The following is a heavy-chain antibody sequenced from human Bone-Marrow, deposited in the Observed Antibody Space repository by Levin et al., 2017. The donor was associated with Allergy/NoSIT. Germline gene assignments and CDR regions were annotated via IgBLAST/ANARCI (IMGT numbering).Heavy chain of an antibody. Sequence: SSETLSLTCAVYGGSFSGYYWSWIRQPPGKGLEWIGEINHSGSTNYNPSLKSRVTISVDTSKNQFSLKLSSVTAADTAVYYCARGRSIVVVVAATQYNWFDPWGQGTLVTVSS. CDR3: ARGRSIVVVVAATQYNWFDP. CDR1: GGSFSGYY. V-gene: IGHV4-34*01. CDR2: INHSGST. J-gene: IGHJ5*02. D-gene: IGHD2-15*01.